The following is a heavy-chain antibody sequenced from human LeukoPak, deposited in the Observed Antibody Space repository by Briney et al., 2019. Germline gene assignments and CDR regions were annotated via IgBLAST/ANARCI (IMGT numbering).Heavy chain of an antibody. D-gene: IGHD2-15*01. V-gene: IGHV1-2*02. Sequence: ASVKVSCKASGYTFTGYYMHWVRQAPGQGLEWMGWINPNSGGTNYAQKFQGRVTVTRDTSISTAYMELSRLRSDDTAVYYCARVHCSGGSCYSAYYFDYWGQGTLVTVSS. CDR1: GYTFTGYY. J-gene: IGHJ4*02. CDR3: ARVHCSGGSCYSAYYFDY. CDR2: INPNSGGT.